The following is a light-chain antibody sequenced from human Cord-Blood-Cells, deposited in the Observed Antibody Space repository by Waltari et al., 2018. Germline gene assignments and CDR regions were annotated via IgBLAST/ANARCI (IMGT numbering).Light chain of an antibody. CDR2: EVS. CDR1: SSDVGGYNY. CDR3: SSYTSSSTLHVV. V-gene: IGLV2-14*01. J-gene: IGLJ2*01. Sequence: QSALTQPASVSGSPGQSITISCTGTSSDVGGYNYFSLSQQHPGKAPKLMIYEVSNRPSGVSNRFSGSKSGNTASLTISGLQAEDEADYYCSSYTSSSTLHVVFGGGTKLTVL.